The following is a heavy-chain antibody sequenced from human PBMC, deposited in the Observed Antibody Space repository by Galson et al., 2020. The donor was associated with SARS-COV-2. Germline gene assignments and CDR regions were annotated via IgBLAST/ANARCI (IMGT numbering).Heavy chain of an antibody. CDR1: GFTFSSYG. D-gene: IGHD3-16*01. J-gene: IGHJ6*03. CDR2: ISYDGSNK. V-gene: IGHV3-30*18. CDR3: AKDHDDAYYYYYYMDV. Sequence: SCAASGFTFSSYGMHWVRQAPGKGLEWVAVISYDGSNKYYADSVKGRFTISRDNSKNTLYLQMNSLRAEDTAVYYCAKDHDDAYYYYYYMDVWGKGTTVTISS.